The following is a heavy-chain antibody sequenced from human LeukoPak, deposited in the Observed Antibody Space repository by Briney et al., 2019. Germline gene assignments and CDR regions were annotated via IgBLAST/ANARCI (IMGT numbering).Heavy chain of an antibody. V-gene: IGHV1-46*04. CDR1: GHISSTSL. Sequence: GASVKVSCKASGHISSTSLIHWVRAAPGQGPVWMGLINPRDGSTLYARHLQGRVTMTRDTYTRTVYMELNSLGSEDTAVYFCAREAAVGACNFDYWGRGTLVTVSS. J-gene: IGHJ4*02. CDR2: INPRDGST. CDR3: AREAAVGACNFDY. D-gene: IGHD1-26*01.